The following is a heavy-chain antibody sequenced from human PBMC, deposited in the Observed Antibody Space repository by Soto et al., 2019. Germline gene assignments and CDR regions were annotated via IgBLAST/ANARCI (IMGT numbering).Heavy chain of an antibody. CDR3: ARDRQWEPLAY. Sequence: QVQLVQSGAEVKKPGTSVQVSCKASGFTLINYVITWVRQAPGQGLEWMGWVSGYNRNTNYALKFEDRLAMTTDTATNTGYMELRSPCLDDTAVYFWARDRQWEPLAYWGQGTVVTVSS. CDR1: GFTLINYV. D-gene: IGHD1-26*01. J-gene: IGHJ1*01. V-gene: IGHV1-18*01. CDR2: VSGYNRNT.